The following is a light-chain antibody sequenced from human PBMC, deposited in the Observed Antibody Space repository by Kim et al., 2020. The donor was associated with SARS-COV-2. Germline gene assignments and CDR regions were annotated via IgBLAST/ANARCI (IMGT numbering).Light chain of an antibody. J-gene: IGLJ3*02. Sequence: SYELTQPPSVSVSPGQTASITCSGDKVADKYVCWYQLKPGQSPVLVIYQDSKRPSGIPERFSGSNSAHTATLTISGTQAMDEADYYCQAWDISTVVFGGGTQLTVL. CDR3: QAWDISTVV. CDR1: KVADKY. CDR2: QDS. V-gene: IGLV3-1*01.